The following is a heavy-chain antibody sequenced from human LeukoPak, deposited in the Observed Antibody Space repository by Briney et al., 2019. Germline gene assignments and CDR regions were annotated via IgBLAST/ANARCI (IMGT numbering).Heavy chain of an antibody. CDR1: GGTFSSYA. D-gene: IGHD6-19*01. J-gene: IGHJ6*03. CDR2: IIPIFGTA. CDR3: ARDLAVAGLTYYYYYYMDV. V-gene: IGHV1-69*05. Sequence: ASVKVSCKASGGTFSSYAISWVRQAPGQGLEWMGRIIPIFGTANYAQKFQGRVTITTDESTSTAYMELGSLRSEDTAVYYCARDLAVAGLTYYYYYYMDVWGKGTTVTVSS.